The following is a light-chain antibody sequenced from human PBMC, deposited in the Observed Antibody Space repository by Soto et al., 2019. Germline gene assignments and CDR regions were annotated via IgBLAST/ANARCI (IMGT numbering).Light chain of an antibody. V-gene: IGKV3-20*01. CDR2: DVS. J-gene: IGKJ1*01. CDR3: QQYGSSPT. Sequence: EIVLTQSPGTLSLSPGERATLSCRASQSVSSFYLAWYQQKPGQAPRLLIYDVSSRATGIPDRFSGSGSGTDFTLSSIRLEPEDVAVYYCQQYGSSPTFGQGTKVEIK. CDR1: QSVSSFY.